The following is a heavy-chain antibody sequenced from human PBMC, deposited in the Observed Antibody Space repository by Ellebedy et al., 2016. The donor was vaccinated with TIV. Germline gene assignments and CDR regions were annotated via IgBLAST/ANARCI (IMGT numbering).Heavy chain of an antibody. CDR2: SCYDGSGE. J-gene: IGHJ4*02. CDR1: GFSFRTYG. V-gene: IGHV3-33*01. Sequence: GESLKISCDASGFSFRTYGMHWVRQAPGKGLEWGAVSCYDGSGELYADSVKGRFTISRDAAKNTLHLHTNNLRVEDTAVYYCARDYGGDSGWLDYWGQGTLVIVSS. D-gene: IGHD2-21*02. CDR3: ARDYGGDSGWLDY.